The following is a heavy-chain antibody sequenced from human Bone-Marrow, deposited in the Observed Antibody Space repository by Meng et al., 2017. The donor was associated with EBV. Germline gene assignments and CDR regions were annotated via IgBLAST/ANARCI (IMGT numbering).Heavy chain of an antibody. CDR1: GDPISSLNW. CDR3: AREGGFYSSSPDY. Sequence: LQGSGLGLVEPSDTLSLTCSGPGDPISSLNWWSWVRQSPGKGLEWIGEIYHSGSTNYNPSLKSRVNISVDEPKNQFSLKLTSVTAADTAVYYCAREGGFYSSSPDYWGPGTLVTVSS. CDR2: IYHSGST. D-gene: IGHD6-6*01. J-gene: IGHJ4*02. V-gene: IGHV4-4*02.